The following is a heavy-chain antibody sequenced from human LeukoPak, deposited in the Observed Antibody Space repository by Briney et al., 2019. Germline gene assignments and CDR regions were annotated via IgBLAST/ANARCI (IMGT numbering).Heavy chain of an antibody. CDR2: IYPGDSDT. J-gene: IGHJ5*02. V-gene: IGHV5-51*01. D-gene: IGHD3-10*01. CDR3: ARAIITMVRGVIIPHPQNNWFDP. Sequence: GESLKISCKGSGYTFTSYWLGWVRQMPGKGLEWMGIIYPGDSDTRYSPSFQGQVTISADRSISTAYLQWSTLKASDTAMYYCARAIITMVRGVIIPHPQNNWFDPWGQGTLVTVSS. CDR1: GYTFTSYW.